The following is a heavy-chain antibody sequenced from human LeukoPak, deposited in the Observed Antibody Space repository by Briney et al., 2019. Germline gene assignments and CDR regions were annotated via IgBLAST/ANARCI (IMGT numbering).Heavy chain of an antibody. CDR3: ATDWGDTVPAVGVAQY. Sequence: GGSLRLSCAGSGLTFSTYWMTWVRQAPGKGLEWVANINEDGSEKYSVDSVRGRFIISRDNAKNSLYLQVNSLRAEDTAVYYCATDWGDTVPAVGVAQYWGQGTLVTVSS. CDR2: INEDGSEK. J-gene: IGHJ4*02. V-gene: IGHV3-7*01. D-gene: IGHD2-8*01. CDR1: GLTFSTYW.